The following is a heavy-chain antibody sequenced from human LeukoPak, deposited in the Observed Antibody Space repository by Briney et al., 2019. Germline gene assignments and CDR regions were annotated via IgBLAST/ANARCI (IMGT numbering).Heavy chain of an antibody. J-gene: IGHJ3*02. D-gene: IGHD6-13*01. CDR2: IYYSGST. CDR1: GGSISRSW. CDR3: ARQPWAAAVSDAFDI. V-gene: IGHV4-39*01. Sequence: SETLSLTCAVSGGSISRSWWSWIRQSPGKGLEWIGSIYYSGSTYYNPSLKSRVTISVDTSKNQFSLKLSSVTAADTAVYYCARQPWAAAVSDAFDIWGQGTMVTVSS.